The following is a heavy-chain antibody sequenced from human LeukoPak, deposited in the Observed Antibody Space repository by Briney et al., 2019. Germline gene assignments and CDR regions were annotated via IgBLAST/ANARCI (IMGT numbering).Heavy chain of an antibody. CDR2: ISGSGGST. J-gene: IGHJ4*02. CDR1: GFTISSYG. V-gene: IGHV3-23*01. CDR3: AKGYSGYYAMYYFDY. D-gene: IGHD3-22*01. Sequence: GGSLRLSCAASGFTISSYGMSWIRQAPGKGLEWVSAISGSGGSTYSSDSVKGRFTISRDNSRNTLYQQMNSLRVEDTAEYYCAKGYSGYYAMYYFDYWGQGTRVTVSS.